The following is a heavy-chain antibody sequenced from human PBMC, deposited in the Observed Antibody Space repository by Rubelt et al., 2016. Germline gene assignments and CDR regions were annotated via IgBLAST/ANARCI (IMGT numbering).Heavy chain of an antibody. CDR2: TRKKANSYST. J-gene: IGHJ4*02. Sequence: VQLVESGGGVVQPGGSLRLSCAASGFTFSDYYMDWVRQAPGKGLEWVGRTRKKANSYSTEYAASVKGRFTISRDDSKNSLYLQMNSLKTEDTAVYFCTRFMIYASNKWYYFDYWGQGTLVTVSS. CDR3: TRFMIYASNKWYYFDY. V-gene: IGHV3-72*01. D-gene: IGHD3/OR15-3a*01. CDR1: GFTFSDYY.